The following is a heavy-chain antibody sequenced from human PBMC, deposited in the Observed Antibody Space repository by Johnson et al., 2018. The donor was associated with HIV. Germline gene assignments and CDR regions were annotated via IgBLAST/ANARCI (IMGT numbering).Heavy chain of an antibody. CDR3: AKQYYGSGGSVHAFDI. CDR2: ISYDGSNK. V-gene: IGHV3-30-3*02. D-gene: IGHD3-10*01. Sequence: QMLLVESGGGVVQPGRSLRLSCAASGFTFSSYAMHWVRQAPGKGLEWVAVISYDGSNKYYADSVKGRFTISTYNSKNTVYLQMNSLRAEDTAVYYCAKQYYGSGGSVHAFDIWGQGTTVTVSS. CDR1: GFTFSSYA. J-gene: IGHJ3*02.